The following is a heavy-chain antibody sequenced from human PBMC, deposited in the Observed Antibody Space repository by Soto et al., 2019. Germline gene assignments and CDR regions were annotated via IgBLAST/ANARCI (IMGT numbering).Heavy chain of an antibody. CDR2: IYPGDSDT. V-gene: IGHV5-51*01. CDR1: GYSFTSYW. Sequence: GESLKISCKGSGYSFTSYWIGWVRQMPGKGLEWMGIIYPGDSDTRYSPSFQGQVTISADKSISTAYLQWSSLKASDTAMYYCARGEYYYGSGSYYNGAFDIWGQGTMVTVSS. CDR3: ARGEYYYGSGSYYNGAFDI. D-gene: IGHD3-10*01. J-gene: IGHJ3*02.